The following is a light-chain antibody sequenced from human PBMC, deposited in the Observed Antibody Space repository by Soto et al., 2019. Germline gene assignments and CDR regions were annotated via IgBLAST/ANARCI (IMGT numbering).Light chain of an antibody. V-gene: IGLV2-14*01. Sequence: QSALTQPASVSGSTGQSITISGTGTSSDVGGYNYVSWYQQHQGKAPKLMIYDVSNRPSGVSNRFSGSKSGNTASLTISGLQAEDEAHYYCSSYTSSYTVVFGGGTKLTVL. CDR1: SSDVGGYNY. J-gene: IGLJ2*01. CDR3: SSYTSSYTVV. CDR2: DVS.